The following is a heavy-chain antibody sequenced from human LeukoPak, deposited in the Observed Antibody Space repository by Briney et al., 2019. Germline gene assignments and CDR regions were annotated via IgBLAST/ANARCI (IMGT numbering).Heavy chain of an antibody. J-gene: IGHJ4*02. CDR1: GYTFTDYY. D-gene: IGHD1-26*01. V-gene: IGHV1-2*02. Sequence: ASVKVSCKASGYTFTDYYIHWVRQAPGQGLEWMGRINPNSGGTNYAQNFQGRVTMTRDTSISTAYMDLSRLRSDDTAVYYCGRGSRAGSGTYRIDYWGQGTLVTVSS. CDR2: INPNSGGT. CDR3: GRGSRAGSGTYRIDY.